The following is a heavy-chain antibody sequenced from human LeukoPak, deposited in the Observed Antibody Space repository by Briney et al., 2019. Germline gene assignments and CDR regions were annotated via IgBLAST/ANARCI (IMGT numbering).Heavy chain of an antibody. CDR2: IYYSGST. V-gene: IGHV4-59*01. CDR3: ARDRGGSPDY. D-gene: IGHD2-15*01. J-gene: IGHJ4*02. CDR1: GGSISGYY. Sequence: SETLSLTCTVSGGSISGYYWSWIRQPPGKGLEWIGYIYYSGSTNYNPSLKSRVTISVDTSKNQFSLKLSSVTAADTAVYYCARDRGGSPDYWGQGTLVTVSS.